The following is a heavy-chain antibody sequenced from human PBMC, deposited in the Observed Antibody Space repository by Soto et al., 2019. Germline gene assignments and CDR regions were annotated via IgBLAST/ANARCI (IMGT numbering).Heavy chain of an antibody. D-gene: IGHD4-4*01. J-gene: IGHJ6*02. V-gene: IGHV3-33*01. CDR2: IWYDGSNK. CDR3: ARESRSLMTTVTTPYYYGMDV. CDR1: GFTFSSYG. Sequence: PGGSLRLSCAASGFTFSSYGMHWVRQAPGKGLEWVAVIWYDGSNKYYADSVKGRFTISRDNSKNTLYLQMNSLRAEDTAVYYCARESRSLMTTVTTPYYYGMDVWGQGTTVTVSS.